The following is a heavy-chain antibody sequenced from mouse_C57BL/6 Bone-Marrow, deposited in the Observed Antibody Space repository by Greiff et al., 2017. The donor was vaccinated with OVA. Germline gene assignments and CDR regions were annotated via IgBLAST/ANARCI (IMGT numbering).Heavy chain of an antibody. D-gene: IGHD4-1*01. CDR3: ARSLTLDV. J-gene: IGHJ1*03. V-gene: IGHV5-15*01. CDR1: GFTFSDYG. Sequence: EVHLVESGGGLVQPGGSLKLSCAASGFTFSDYGMAWVRQAPRKGPEWVAFISNLAYSIYYADTVTGRFTISRENAKNTLYLEMSSLRSEDTAMYYCARSLTLDVWGTGTTVTVSS. CDR2: ISNLAYSI.